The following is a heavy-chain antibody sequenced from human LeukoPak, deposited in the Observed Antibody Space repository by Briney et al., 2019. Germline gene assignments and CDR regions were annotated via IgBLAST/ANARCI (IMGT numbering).Heavy chain of an antibody. Sequence: SETLSLTCAVYGGSFSGYYWSWIRQPPGKGLEWIGEINHSGSTNYNPSLKSRVTISVDTSKNQFSLKLSSVTAADTAVYYCASTAMVNPSFNYWGQGTLVTVSS. CDR3: ASTAMVNPSFNY. D-gene: IGHD5-18*01. CDR1: GGSFSGYY. J-gene: IGHJ4*02. V-gene: IGHV4-34*01. CDR2: INHSGST.